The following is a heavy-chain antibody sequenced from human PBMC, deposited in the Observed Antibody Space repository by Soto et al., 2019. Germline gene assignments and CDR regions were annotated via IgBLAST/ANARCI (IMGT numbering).Heavy chain of an antibody. CDR2: IIPIFGTA. CDR3: ASDSSSWYYSRFDY. D-gene: IGHD6-13*01. V-gene: IGHV1-69*13. J-gene: IGHJ4*02. CDR1: GGTFSSYA. Sequence: GASVKVSCKASGGTFSSYAISWVRQAPGQGLEWMGGIIPIFGTANYAQKFQGRDTITADESTSTAYMELSSLRSEDTAVYYCASDSSSWYYSRFDYWGQGTLVTVSS.